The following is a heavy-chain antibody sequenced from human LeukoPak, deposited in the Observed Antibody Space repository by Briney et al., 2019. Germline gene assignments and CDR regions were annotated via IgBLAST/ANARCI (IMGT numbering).Heavy chain of an antibody. D-gene: IGHD3-10*01. J-gene: IGHJ4*02. CDR3: ARGGVAAKYYFDS. CDR2: IYYSGTT. V-gene: IGHV4-59*11. CDR1: SGSISPLY. Sequence: SETLSLTCTVSSGSISPLYWSWIRHPPGKRLEFIGYIYYSGTTNYNPSLKSRVTLSVDTSKNQFSLKLSSVTAADTAVYYCARGGVAAKYYFDSWGQGTLVTVSS.